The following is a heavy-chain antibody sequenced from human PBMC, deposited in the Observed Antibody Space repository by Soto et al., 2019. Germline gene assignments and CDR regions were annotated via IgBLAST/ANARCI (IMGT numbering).Heavy chain of an antibody. CDR2: ISGSGGST. D-gene: IGHD3-22*01. J-gene: IGHJ4*02. CDR3: AKEEGHYYDSSGHRFDY. V-gene: IGHV3-23*01. CDR1: GFTFSSYA. Sequence: EVQLLESGGGLVQPGGSLRLSCAASGFTFSSYAMSWVRQAPGKGLEWVSAISGSGGSTYYADSVKGRFTISRDNSKNTLYLQMNGLRAEDTAVYYCAKEEGHYYDSSGHRFDYWGQGTLVTVSS.